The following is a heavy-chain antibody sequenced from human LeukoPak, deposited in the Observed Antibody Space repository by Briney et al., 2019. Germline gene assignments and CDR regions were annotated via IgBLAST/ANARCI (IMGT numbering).Heavy chain of an antibody. D-gene: IGHD2-15*01. J-gene: IGHJ4*02. CDR1: GFSLSTSGVG. CDR2: IYWDDDK. CDR3: AHTWVVAATRYFDY. Sequence: SGPTLVNPTQTLTLTCTFSGFSLSTSGVGVGWIRQPPGKALEWLAPIYWDDDKRYSPSLKSRLTITKDTSKHQVVLTMTNMDPVDTATYYCAHTWVVAATRYFDYWGQGTLVTVSS. V-gene: IGHV2-5*02.